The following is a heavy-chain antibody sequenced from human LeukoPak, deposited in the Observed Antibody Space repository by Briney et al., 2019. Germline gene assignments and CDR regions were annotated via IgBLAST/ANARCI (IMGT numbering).Heavy chain of an antibody. J-gene: IGHJ4*02. D-gene: IGHD6-6*01. CDR2: INHSGST. CDR1: GGSFSGYY. Sequence: SETLSLTCAVYGGSFSGYYWSWIRQPPGKGLEWIGEINHSGSTNYNPSLKSRATISVDTSKNQFSLKLSSVTAADTAVYYCARDQDSSSSYWGQGTLVTVSS. V-gene: IGHV4-34*01. CDR3: ARDQDSSSSY.